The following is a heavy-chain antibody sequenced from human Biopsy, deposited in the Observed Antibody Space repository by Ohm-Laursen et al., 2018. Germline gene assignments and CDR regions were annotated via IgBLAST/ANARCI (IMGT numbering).Heavy chain of an antibody. Sequence: SLRLSCTASGFRFDDYAMHWVRQRPGKGLEWVSGISWISRNTGYPDSVKGRFTITRDNAKKSLYLQMNSLRPEDTALYYCARDRGQNYYDSTGYYNGMDVWGQGTTVTVAS. CDR1: GFRFDDYA. CDR2: ISWISRNT. CDR3: ARDRGQNYYDSTGYYNGMDV. V-gene: IGHV3-9*01. J-gene: IGHJ6*02. D-gene: IGHD3-22*01.